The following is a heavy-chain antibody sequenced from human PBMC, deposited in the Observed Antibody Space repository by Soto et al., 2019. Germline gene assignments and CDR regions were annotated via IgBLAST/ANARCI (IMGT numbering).Heavy chain of an antibody. Sequence: EVQLVESGGGLVQPGGSLRLSCAASGFTLSSYWMNWFRLAPGRGLEWVANIKQDGSQKNYVDSVKGRFTISRDNAKNSLYLQMSSLRAEDTAVYYCMTSVTTHEYRGQGTLVTVSS. D-gene: IGHD4-17*01. CDR1: GFTLSSYW. CDR2: IKQDGSQK. CDR3: MTSVTTHEY. V-gene: IGHV3-7*01. J-gene: IGHJ4*01.